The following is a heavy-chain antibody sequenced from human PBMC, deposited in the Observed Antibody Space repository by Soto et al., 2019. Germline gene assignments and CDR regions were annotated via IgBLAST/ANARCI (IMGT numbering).Heavy chain of an antibody. V-gene: IGHV3-7*04. CDR2: IKQDGSEK. CDR1: GFTFRTYW. D-gene: IGHD2-8*01. J-gene: IGHJ3*01. Sequence: EVQLVGSGGGLVQPGGSLRLSCVASGFTFRTYWMTWVRQAPGKGLEWVANIKQDGSEKYYVDSVRGRFAISRDSAKDSLYLQMNSLRVEDTAVYYCARDGLYCTYANCRGDAYDVWDQGTMVTVSS. CDR3: ARDGLYCTYANCRGDAYDV.